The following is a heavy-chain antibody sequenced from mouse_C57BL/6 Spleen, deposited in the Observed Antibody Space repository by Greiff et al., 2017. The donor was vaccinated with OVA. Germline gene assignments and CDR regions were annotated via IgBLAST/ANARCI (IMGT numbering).Heavy chain of an antibody. CDR1: GYTFTSYG. CDR3: ARIPVVADY. D-gene: IGHD1-1*01. J-gene: IGHJ2*01. Sequence: VKLMESGAELARPGASVKLSCKASGYTFTSYGISWVKQRTGQGLEWIGEIYPRSGNTYYNEKFKGKATLTADKSSSTAYMELRSLTSEDSAVYFCARIPVVADYWGQGTTLTVSS. V-gene: IGHV1-81*01. CDR2: IYPRSGNT.